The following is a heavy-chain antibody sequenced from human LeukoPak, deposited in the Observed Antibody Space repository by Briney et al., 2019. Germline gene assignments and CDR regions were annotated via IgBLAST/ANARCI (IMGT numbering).Heavy chain of an antibody. D-gene: IGHD3-22*01. CDR1: GGSISSSDYY. V-gene: IGHV3-11*04. CDR2: LRDSGDTT. CDR3: ARDLSGYFYDY. J-gene: IGHJ4*02. Sequence: LSLTCTVSGGSISSSDYYWGWIRQPPGKGLEWVSALRDSGDTTYYADSVKGRFTISRDNAKNSLYLQMNSLRAEDTAVYYCARDLSGYFYDYWGQGTLVTVSS.